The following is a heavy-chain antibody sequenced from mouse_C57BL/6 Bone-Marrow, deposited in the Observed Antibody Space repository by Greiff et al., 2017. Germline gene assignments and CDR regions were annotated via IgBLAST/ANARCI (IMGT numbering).Heavy chain of an antibody. V-gene: IGHV1-52*01. D-gene: IGHD1-1*01. Sequence: QVQLKQPGAELVRPGSSVKLSCKASGYTFTSYWMHWVKQRPIQGLEWIGNIDPSDSETHYNQKFKDKATLTVDKSSSTAYMQLSSLTSEDSAVYYCARSTTVVLYYFDYWGQGTTLTVSS. CDR3: ARSTTVVLYYFDY. CDR2: IDPSDSET. CDR1: GYTFTSYW. J-gene: IGHJ2*01.